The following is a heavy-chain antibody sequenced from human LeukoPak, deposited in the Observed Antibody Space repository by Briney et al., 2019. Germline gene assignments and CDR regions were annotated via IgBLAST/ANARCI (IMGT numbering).Heavy chain of an antibody. CDR1: GYSFTSYY. CDR2: INPSGSSA. Sequence: ASVKVSCKASGYSFTSYYMHWVRQAPGQGSEWMGFINPSGSSAAYAQKFRGRLTMTRDMFTSTDYMELTSLTSDDTAVYYCARDNSVGETAWWFDPWGQGTLVTVSS. D-gene: IGHD1-26*01. CDR3: ARDNSVGETAWWFDP. V-gene: IGHV1-46*01. J-gene: IGHJ5*02.